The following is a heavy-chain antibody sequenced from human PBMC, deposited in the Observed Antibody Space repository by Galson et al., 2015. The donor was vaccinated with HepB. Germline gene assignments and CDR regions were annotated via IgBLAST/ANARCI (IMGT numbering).Heavy chain of an antibody. Sequence: PALVKPTQTLTLTCTFSGFSLSTSGMCVSWIRQPPGKALDWLARTDWDDDKYYSTSLKTRLTISKDTSTNQVVLTLTNLDPVDTATYYCAQGSGYGFEGWGYFDYGCQGALVTVSS. CDR2: TDWDDDK. D-gene: IGHD5-12*01. V-gene: IGHV2-70*11. CDR3: AQGSGYGFEGWGYFDY. CDR1: GFSLSTSGMC. J-gene: IGHJ4*02.